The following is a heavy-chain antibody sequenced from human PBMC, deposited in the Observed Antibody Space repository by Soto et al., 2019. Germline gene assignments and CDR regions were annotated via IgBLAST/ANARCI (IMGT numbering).Heavy chain of an antibody. V-gene: IGHV3-7*01. CDR1: GFTFSRHY. CDR2: IKPDGSES. Sequence: EVQLAASGGGLVQPGGSLRLSCVASGFTFSRHYMTWVRQAPGKGLESVAKIKPDGSESYYVDSVRGRFTFSRDNAKNSLSLQVNSLRDEDTAVYYCAIEEWWRVEFWGQGTLVTVSS. CDR3: AIEEWWRVEF. J-gene: IGHJ4*02. D-gene: IGHD2-15*01.